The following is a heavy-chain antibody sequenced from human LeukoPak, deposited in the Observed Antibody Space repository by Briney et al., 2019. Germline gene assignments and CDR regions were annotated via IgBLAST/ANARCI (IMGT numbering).Heavy chain of an antibody. J-gene: IGHJ4*02. Sequence: PGGSLRLSCAASGFTFSSYGMHWVRQAPGKGLEWVAVIWYDGSNKYYADSVKGRFTISRDNSKDTLYLQMNSLRAEDTAVYYCASGSSWLWSWGQGTLVTVSS. V-gene: IGHV3-33*01. CDR3: ASGSSWLWS. D-gene: IGHD6-13*01. CDR1: GFTFSSYG. CDR2: IWYDGSNK.